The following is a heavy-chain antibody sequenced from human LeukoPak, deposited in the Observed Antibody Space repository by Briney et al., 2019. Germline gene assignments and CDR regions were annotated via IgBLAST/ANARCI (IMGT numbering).Heavy chain of an antibody. CDR2: ISRNSGNI. V-gene: IGHV3-9*01. CDR3: AKKWSGDYDSSGINDAFDI. D-gene: IGHD3-22*01. Sequence: HPGRSLRLSCAASGFTFDDYAMHWVRQTPGKGLEWVSYISRNSGNIGYADSVKGRFTISRDNAKNSLYLQMNSLRAEDTAVYYCAKKWSGDYDSSGINDAFDIWGQGTMVTVSS. CDR1: GFTFDDYA. J-gene: IGHJ3*02.